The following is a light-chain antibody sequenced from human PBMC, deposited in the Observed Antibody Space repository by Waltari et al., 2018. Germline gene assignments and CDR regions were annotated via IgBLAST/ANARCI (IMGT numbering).Light chain of an antibody. CDR3: QQYGSSPPMYT. Sequence: IVLTQSPGTLSLSPGESATLSCRASQSVSSSYLAWYQQKPGQAPWLLMCVETSRGTGIPDRFSGSGSGTDFTLTISRLEPEDFAVYYCQQYGSSPPMYTFGQGTKLEIK. CDR2: VET. V-gene: IGKV3-20*01. J-gene: IGKJ2*01. CDR1: QSVSSSY.